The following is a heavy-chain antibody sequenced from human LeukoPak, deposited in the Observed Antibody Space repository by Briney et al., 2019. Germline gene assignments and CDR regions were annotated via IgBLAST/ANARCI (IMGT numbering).Heavy chain of an antibody. D-gene: IGHD3-16*01. CDR3: ARGGGLDV. Sequence: GGSLRLSCAASGLTFSNYWMDWARQAPGKGLEWVASINHNGNVNYYVDSVKGRFTISRDNAKNSLYLQMSNLRAEDTAVYFCARGGGLDVWGQGATVTVSS. J-gene: IGHJ6*02. CDR1: GLTFSNYW. V-gene: IGHV3-7*03. CDR2: INHNGNVN.